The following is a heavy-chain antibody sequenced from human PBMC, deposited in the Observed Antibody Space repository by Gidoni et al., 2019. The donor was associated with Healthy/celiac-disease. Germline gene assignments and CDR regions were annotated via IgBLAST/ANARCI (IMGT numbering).Heavy chain of an antibody. J-gene: IGHJ5*02. D-gene: IGHD3-22*01. CDR3: ARIRKYYYDSSGYARGNWFDP. CDR2: IFSNDEK. V-gene: IGHV2-26*01. Sequence: QVTLKESGPVLVKPTETLTLTCTVSGFSLSNARMGVSWIRQPPGKALEWLAHIFSNDEKSYRTSLKIRLTISKDTDKSQVVLNMTKIDPVETATYYCARIRKYYYDSSGYARGNWFDPWGQGTLVTVSS. CDR1: GFSLSNARMG.